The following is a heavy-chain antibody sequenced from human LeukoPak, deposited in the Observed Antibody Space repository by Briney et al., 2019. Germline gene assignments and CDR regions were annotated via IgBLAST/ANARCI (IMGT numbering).Heavy chain of an antibody. J-gene: IGHJ5*02. CDR3: AKGFYDSGP. CDR2: ISYDGSNK. Sequence: GGSLRGSCAASGFTFSSYAMHWVRQAPGKGLEWVAVISYDGSNKYYADSVKGRFTISRDNSKNTVYLQMNSLRVEDTAVYYCAKGFYDSGPWGQGTLVTVSS. CDR1: GFTFSSYA. D-gene: IGHD3-22*01. V-gene: IGHV3-30-3*01.